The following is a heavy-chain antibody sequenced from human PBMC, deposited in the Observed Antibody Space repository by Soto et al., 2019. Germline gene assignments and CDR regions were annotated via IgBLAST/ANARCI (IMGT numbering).Heavy chain of an antibody. CDR1: GFTFSSYA. CDR2: ISGSGGST. D-gene: IGHD5-18*01. Sequence: VGSLRLSCAASGFTFSSYAMSWVRQAPGKGLEWVSAISGSGGSTYYADSVKGRFTISRDNSKNTLYLQMNSLRAEDTAVYYCAKAITSWWLWSDYYYYGMDVWGQGTTVSVSS. CDR3: AKAITSWWLWSDYYYYGMDV. J-gene: IGHJ6*02. V-gene: IGHV3-23*01.